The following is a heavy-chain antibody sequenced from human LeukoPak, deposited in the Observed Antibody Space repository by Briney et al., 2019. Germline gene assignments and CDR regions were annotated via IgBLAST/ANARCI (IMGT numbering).Heavy chain of an antibody. D-gene: IGHD6-19*01. Sequence: SETLSLTCAVYGGSFSGYYWSWIRQPPGKGLEWIGEINHSGSTNYNPSLKSRVTISVDTSKNQFSLKLSSVTAADTAVYYCARERRQWLADSYYFDYWGQGTLVTVSS. CDR1: GGSFSGYY. V-gene: IGHV4-34*01. CDR3: ARERRQWLADSYYFDY. CDR2: INHSGST. J-gene: IGHJ4*02.